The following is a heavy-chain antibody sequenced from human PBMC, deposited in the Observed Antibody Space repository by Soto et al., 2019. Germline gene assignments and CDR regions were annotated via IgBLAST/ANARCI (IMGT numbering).Heavy chain of an antibody. V-gene: IGHV3-23*01. Sequence: GGSLTLSCAASGFTFSSYNMNWVRQAPGKGLEWVSSISGSGGTAYYADSVKGRFTISRDDSKNTAYLQMNSLKTEDTAVYYCTSLTGRAFDIWGQGTMVTVSS. D-gene: IGHD3-10*01. CDR3: TSLTGRAFDI. CDR2: ISGSGGTA. CDR1: GFTFSSYN. J-gene: IGHJ3*02.